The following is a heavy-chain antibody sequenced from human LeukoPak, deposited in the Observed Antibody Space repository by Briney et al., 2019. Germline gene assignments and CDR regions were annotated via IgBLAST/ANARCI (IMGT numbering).Heavy chain of an antibody. D-gene: IGHD3-22*01. CDR3: ARGPLYDSSERYYFDY. V-gene: IGHV1-69*06. CDR2: IIPIFGTA. Sequence: ASVKVSCKASGGTFSSYAISWVRQAPGQGLEWMGGIIPIFGTANYAQKFQGRVTITADKSTSTAYMELSSLRSEDTAVYYCARGPLYDSSERYYFDYWGQGTLVTVSS. CDR1: GGTFSSYA. J-gene: IGHJ4*02.